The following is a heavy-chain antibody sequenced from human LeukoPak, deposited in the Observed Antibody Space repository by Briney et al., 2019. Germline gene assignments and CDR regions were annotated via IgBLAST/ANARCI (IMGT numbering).Heavy chain of an antibody. J-gene: IGHJ4*02. CDR3: AKDRRREGHNFFIY. CDR2: IKQDGSEK. CDR1: GFTFSSYW. V-gene: IGHV3-7*01. Sequence: PGGSLRLSCAASGFTFSSYWMSWVRQAPGKGLEWVANIKQDGSEKYYVDSVKGRFTISRDNAKNSLYLQMNSLRAEDTAVYYCAKDRRREGHNFFIYWGQGTLVTVSS. D-gene: IGHD5-24*01.